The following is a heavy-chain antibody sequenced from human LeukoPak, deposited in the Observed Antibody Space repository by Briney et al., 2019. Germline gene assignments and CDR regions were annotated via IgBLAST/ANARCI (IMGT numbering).Heavy chain of an antibody. V-gene: IGHV3-33*01. CDR3: ARNRWYDGSGYIAAFDY. CDR2: IWYDGSNQ. Sequence: GGSLRLSCEASGFTFSRFGMHWVRQAPGKGLEWVAVIWYDGSNQDYADSVKGRFTISRDNSKNTLYLQVSSLRAEDTAVYYCARNRWYDGSGYIAAFDYWGQGTLVTVS. CDR1: GFTFSRFG. J-gene: IGHJ4*02. D-gene: IGHD3-22*01.